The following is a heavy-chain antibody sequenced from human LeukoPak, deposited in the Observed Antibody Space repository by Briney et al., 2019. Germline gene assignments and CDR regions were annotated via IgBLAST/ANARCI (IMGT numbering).Heavy chain of an antibody. D-gene: IGHD2-21*01. V-gene: IGHV4-31*03. CDR2: IFYSGST. Sequence: SQTLSLTCTVSGGSLSSGGYYWSWIRQHPGKGLEWIGYIFYSGSTYSNPSLKSRITISIDTPKNQLSLKVNSVTAADTAVYYCAKQPDDSRLWATPSYYMDVWGKGTTVTVSS. J-gene: IGHJ6*03. CDR1: GGSLSSGGYY. CDR3: AKQPDDSRLWATPSYYMDV.